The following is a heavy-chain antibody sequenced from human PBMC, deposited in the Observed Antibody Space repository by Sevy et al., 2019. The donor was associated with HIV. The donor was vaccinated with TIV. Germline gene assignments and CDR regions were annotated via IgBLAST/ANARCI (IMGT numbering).Heavy chain of an antibody. CDR3: ARMGNYYDRSGYLYYYYGMDV. Sequence: GGSPRLSCAASGFTFSSFDMHWVRQATGKGLEWVSSIGTAGDTYYAGSVKGRFTISREKANNSLYLQMNSLRAGDTAVYYCARMGNYYDRSGYLYYYYGMDVWGQGTTVTVSS. D-gene: IGHD3-22*01. J-gene: IGHJ6*02. V-gene: IGHV3-13*01. CDR1: GFTFSSFD. CDR2: IGTAGDT.